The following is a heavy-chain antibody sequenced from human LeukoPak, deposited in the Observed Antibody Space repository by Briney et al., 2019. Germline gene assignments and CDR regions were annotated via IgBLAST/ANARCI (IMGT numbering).Heavy chain of an antibody. D-gene: IGHD5-12*01. J-gene: IGHJ4*02. CDR1: GYTFICYY. CDR3: ARPYSGYEWCDY. Sequence: ASXKVSCKASGYTFICYYMHWVGQAPGQGREWMGQINPNNGGTNYAKKFQGRVTITRGTYIRTANMELSRLTSADTAVYYCARPYSGYEWCDYWGQGTLVTVS. V-gene: IGHV1-2*06. CDR2: INPNNGGT.